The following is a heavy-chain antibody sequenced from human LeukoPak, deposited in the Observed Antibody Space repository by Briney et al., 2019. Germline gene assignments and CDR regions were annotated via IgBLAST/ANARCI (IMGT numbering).Heavy chain of an antibody. CDR2: INSDGSST. V-gene: IGHV3-74*01. CDR1: GSTFSSYW. Sequence: GGSLRLSGAASGSTFSSYWMHWFGQAPGKGLVWFSRINSDGSSTSYADSVKGRFTISRDNAKNTLYLQMNSLRAEDTAVYYCAKNVLRFLEWSRRGQGTLVTVSS. CDR3: AKNVLRFLEWSR. J-gene: IGHJ4*02. D-gene: IGHD3-3*01.